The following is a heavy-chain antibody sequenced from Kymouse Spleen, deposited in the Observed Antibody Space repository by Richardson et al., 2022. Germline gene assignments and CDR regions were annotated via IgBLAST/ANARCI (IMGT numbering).Heavy chain of an antibody. D-gene: IGHD2-2*02. Sequence: EVQLVESGGGLVQPGGSLRLSCAASGFTFSSYAMSWVRQAPGKGLEWVSAISGSGGSTYYADSVKGRFTISRDNSKNTLYLQMNSLRAEDTAVYYCAKDQGYCSSTSCYSFDYWGQGTLVTVSS. CDR1: GFTFSSYA. J-gene: IGHJ4*02. V-gene: IGHV3-23*04. CDR3: AKDQGYCSSTSCYSFDY. CDR2: ISGSGGST.